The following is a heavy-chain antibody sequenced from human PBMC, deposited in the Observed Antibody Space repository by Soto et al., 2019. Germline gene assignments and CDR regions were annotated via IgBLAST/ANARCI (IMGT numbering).Heavy chain of an antibody. J-gene: IGHJ4*02. CDR1: GSSVTSGAYY. CDR2: IYFTGNREST. D-gene: IGHD3-9*01. V-gene: IGHV4-30-4*01. Sequence: PXETLSVTCHFSGSSVTSGAYYWSLIRQFPGAGLEWIGYIYFTGNRESTYYNPSLKSRLSMSMDTSNNLFSLKLTSVTAADTAIFFCLRDIFESVASGGIWGQRLRVTVSS. CDR3: LRDIFESVASGGI.